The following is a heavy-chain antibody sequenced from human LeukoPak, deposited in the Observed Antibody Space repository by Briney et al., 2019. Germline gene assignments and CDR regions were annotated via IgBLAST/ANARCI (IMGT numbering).Heavy chain of an antibody. CDR2: ISYDGSNK. D-gene: IGHD6-19*01. Sequence: GGSLRLSCAASGFTFSSYGMHWVRQAPGKGLEWVAVISYDGSNKYYADSVKGRFTISRDNSKNTLYLQMNSLRAEDTAVYYCAKDAYSSGPFDYWGQGTPVTVSS. J-gene: IGHJ4*02. CDR1: GFTFSSYG. V-gene: IGHV3-30*18. CDR3: AKDAYSSGPFDY.